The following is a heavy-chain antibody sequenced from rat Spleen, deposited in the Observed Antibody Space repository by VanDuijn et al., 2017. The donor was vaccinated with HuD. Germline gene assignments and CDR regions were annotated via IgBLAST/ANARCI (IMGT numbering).Heavy chain of an antibody. CDR2: ISTGGGIT. D-gene: IGHD4-3*01. CDR3: ARSGARYWYFDF. CDR1: GFTFSNYD. V-gene: IGHV5S23*01. J-gene: IGHJ1*01. Sequence: EVQLVESGGGLVQPGRSLKLSCAASGFTFSNYDMAWVRQAPTKGLEWVASISTGGGITYYRDSVKGRFTISRDNAKSTLYLQMDSLRSEDTATYYCARSGARYWYFDFWGPGTMVTVSS.